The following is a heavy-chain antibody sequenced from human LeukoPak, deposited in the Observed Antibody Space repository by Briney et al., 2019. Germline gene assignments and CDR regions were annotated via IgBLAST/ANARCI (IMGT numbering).Heavy chain of an antibody. CDR2: INAGNGNT. J-gene: IGHJ4*02. V-gene: IGHV1-3*01. Sequence: ASVKVSCKASGYTFTSYAVHWVRQAPGQRLEWMGWINAGNGNTKYSQKFQGRVTITRDTSASTAYMELSSLRSEDTAVYYCARAAGYGSGSYYLDYWGQGTLVTVSS. CDR3: ARAAGYGSGSYYLDY. CDR1: GYTFTSYA. D-gene: IGHD3-10*01.